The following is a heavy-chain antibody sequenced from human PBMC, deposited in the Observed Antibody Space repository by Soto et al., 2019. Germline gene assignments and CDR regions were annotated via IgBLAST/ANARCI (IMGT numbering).Heavy chain of an antibody. CDR3: AKDIGIAAAGTVGIPDY. V-gene: IGHV3-9*01. J-gene: IGHJ4*02. CDR1: GFNLDYYA. Sequence: EVQLVESGGGLVQPGRSLRLSCAASGFNLDYYAMHWVRQAPGKGLEWVSGISWNSGSIGYADSVKGQFTISRDYAKNSLYLQMNILRAEDTALYYCAKDIGIAAAGTVGIPDYWGQGTLGTVSS. D-gene: IGHD6-13*01. CDR2: ISWNSGSI.